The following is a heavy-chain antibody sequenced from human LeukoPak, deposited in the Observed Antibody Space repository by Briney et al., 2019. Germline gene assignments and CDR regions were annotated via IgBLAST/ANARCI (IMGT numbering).Heavy chain of an antibody. CDR1: GYTFTSYT. CDR2: INTNTGNP. J-gene: IGHJ6*02. V-gene: IGHV7-4-1*02. D-gene: IGHD6-19*01. Sequence: GASVKVSCKASGYTFTSYTMNWGRQAPGQGLEWMGWINTNTGNPTYAQGFTGRFVFSLDTSVSTTFLQISSLKAEDTAVYYCARVPSYSSEKDGLDVWGQGTTVTVSS. CDR3: ARVPSYSSEKDGLDV.